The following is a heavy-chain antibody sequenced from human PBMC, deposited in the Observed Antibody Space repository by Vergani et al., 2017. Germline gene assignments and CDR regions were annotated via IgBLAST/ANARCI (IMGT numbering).Heavy chain of an antibody. CDR2: IYSGGST. Sequence: EVQLVESGGGLVQPGGSLRLSCAASGFTVSSNYMSWVRQAPGKGLEWVSVIYSGGSTYYADSVKGRFNISRDNSKNTLYLQMNSLRAEDTAVYYCARDLSSGYSDYWGQGTLVTVSS. CDR3: ARDLSSGYSDY. V-gene: IGHV3-66*01. CDR1: GFTVSSNY. D-gene: IGHD3-22*01. J-gene: IGHJ4*02.